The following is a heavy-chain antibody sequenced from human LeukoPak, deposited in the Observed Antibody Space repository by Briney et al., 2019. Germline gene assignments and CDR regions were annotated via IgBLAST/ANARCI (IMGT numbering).Heavy chain of an antibody. CDR1: GFTFSDYY. CDR3: AREAYYYDSSGYFY. CDR2: ISSSGSFI. Sequence: GGSLRLSCAASGFTFSDYYMSWIRQAPGKGLEWVSYISSSGSFIYYADSVKGRFTISRDNAKNSLYLHMNSLRAEDTALYYCAREAYYYDSSGYFYWGQGTLVTVSS. D-gene: IGHD3-22*01. V-gene: IGHV3-11*04. J-gene: IGHJ4*02.